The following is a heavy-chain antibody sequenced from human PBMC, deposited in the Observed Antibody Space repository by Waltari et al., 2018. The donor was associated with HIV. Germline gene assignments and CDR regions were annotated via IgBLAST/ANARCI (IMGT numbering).Heavy chain of an antibody. V-gene: IGHV3-9*01. J-gene: IGHJ6*02. Sequence: EVQLVESGGGLVQPGGSVRLSVAVFGFTFDKYAMNWVRQVPGKVLEWVSGFSLDSDRIDYADSVKGRFTVSRDNAKNSLYLQMNSLRVEDTALYYCGKDLTPGGLDVWGQGTTVIVSS. CDR2: FSLDSDRI. CDR1: GFTFDKYA. CDR3: GKDLTPGGLDV.